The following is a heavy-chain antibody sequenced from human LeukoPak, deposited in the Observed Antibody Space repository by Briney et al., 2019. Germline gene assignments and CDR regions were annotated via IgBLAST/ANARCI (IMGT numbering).Heavy chain of an antibody. CDR3: ARGRRSIAARGRVNYFDY. D-gene: IGHD6-6*01. V-gene: IGHV4-39*01. CDR1: GGSISSSSYY. CDR2: IYYSGST. J-gene: IGHJ4*02. Sequence: SETLSLTCTVSGGSISSSSYYWGWIRQPPGKGLEWIGSIYYSGSTYYNPSLKSRVTISVDTSKNQFSLKLSSVTAADTAVYSCARGRRSIAARGRVNYFDYWGQGTLVTVSS.